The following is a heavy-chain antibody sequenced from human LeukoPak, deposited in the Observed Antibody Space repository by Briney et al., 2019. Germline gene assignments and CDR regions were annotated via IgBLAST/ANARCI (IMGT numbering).Heavy chain of an antibody. V-gene: IGHV3-23*01. J-gene: IGHJ4*02. CDR3: ARGDTYYYGSGSLHDY. Sequence: PGGSLRLSRAASGFTFSSYAMSWVRQAPGKGLEWVSAISGSGGSTYYADSVKGRFTISRDKSKNTLYLQMNSLRAEDTAVYYCARGDTYYYGSGSLHDYWGQGTLVTVSS. CDR2: ISGSGGST. D-gene: IGHD3-10*01. CDR1: GFTFSSYA.